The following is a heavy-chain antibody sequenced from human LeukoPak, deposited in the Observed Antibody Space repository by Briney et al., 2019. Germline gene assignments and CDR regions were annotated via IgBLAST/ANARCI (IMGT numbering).Heavy chain of an antibody. D-gene: IGHD1-26*01. Sequence: GGSLRLSCAVSDFTVSGTYITWVRQAPGKGLEWVSIIYSGDYTYYADSVKGRFTISRDESTNTLYLQMNSLRADDTAVYYCASGSYYDTPIDSWGQGALLTVSS. J-gene: IGHJ4*02. CDR1: DFTVSGTY. CDR2: IYSGDYT. CDR3: ASGSYYDTPIDS. V-gene: IGHV3-53*01.